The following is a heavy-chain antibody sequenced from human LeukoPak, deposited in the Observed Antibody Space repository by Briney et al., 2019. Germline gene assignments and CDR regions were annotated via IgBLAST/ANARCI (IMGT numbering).Heavy chain of an antibody. Sequence: PGGSLRLSCAASGFTFSDYYMSWIRQAPGKGLEWFSYISNSGSATYYAESVKGRFTISRDNAKNSLYLQMNSLRAEDTAVYYCARHTTDFYDRSGYLGWLDPWGQGTQVTVSS. V-gene: IGHV3-11*01. CDR1: GFTFSDYY. J-gene: IGHJ5*02. CDR2: ISNSGSAT. CDR3: ARHTTDFYDRSGYLGWLDP. D-gene: IGHD3-22*01.